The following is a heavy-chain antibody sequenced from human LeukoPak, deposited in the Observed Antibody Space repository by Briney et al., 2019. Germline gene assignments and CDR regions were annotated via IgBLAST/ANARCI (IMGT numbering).Heavy chain of an antibody. CDR1: GGSISSSSYY. V-gene: IGHV4-39*01. CDR2: IYFSGST. D-gene: IGHD1-26*01. Sequence: SETLSLTCTVSGGSISSSSYYWGWIRQPPGKGLEWIGSIYFSGSTYYRPSLKSRVTLFIDTSKNQFSLRLSSVTAADTAVYYCARRPTTSIVGATTNYFDHWGQGTLVTVSS. CDR3: ARRPTTSIVGATTNYFDH. J-gene: IGHJ4*02.